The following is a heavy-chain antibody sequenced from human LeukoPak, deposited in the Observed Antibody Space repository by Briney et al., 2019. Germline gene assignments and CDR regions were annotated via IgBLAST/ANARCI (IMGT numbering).Heavy chain of an antibody. CDR3: ARARASLNDY. CDR1: GGSFSGYY. CDR2: INHSGST. D-gene: IGHD1-26*01. J-gene: IGHJ4*02. Sequence: ASETLSLTCAVYGGSFSGYYWSWIRQPPGKGLEWIGEINHSGSTNYNPSLKSRVTISVDTSKNQFSLKLSPVTAADTAVYYCARARASLNDYWGQGTLVTVSS. V-gene: IGHV4-34*01.